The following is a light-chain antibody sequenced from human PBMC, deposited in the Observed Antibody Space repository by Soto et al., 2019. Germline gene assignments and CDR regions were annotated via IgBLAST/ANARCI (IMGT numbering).Light chain of an antibody. J-gene: IGKJ4*01. CDR2: GAS. Sequence: EIVLTQSPGTLSLSPGERATLSCRASQSVSSNHLAWYQQKPGQAPRLLIYGASIRATGIPDRFSGGGSGTDFTLTINRLEHEDFALYYCQQYGSSPAFGGGTKVEIK. CDR1: QSVSSNH. V-gene: IGKV3-20*01. CDR3: QQYGSSPA.